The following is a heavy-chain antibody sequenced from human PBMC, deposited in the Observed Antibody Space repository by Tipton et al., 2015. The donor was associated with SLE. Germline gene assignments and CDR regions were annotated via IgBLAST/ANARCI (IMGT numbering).Heavy chain of an antibody. CDR3: ARCIAVAGDAAFDI. CDR1: GYSISSGYY. J-gene: IGHJ3*02. V-gene: IGHV4-38-2*01. CDR2: IYHSGST. Sequence: LRLSCAVSGYSISSGYYWGWIRQPPGKGLEWIGSIYHSGSTYYNPSLKSRVTISVDTSKNQFSLKLSSVTAADTAVYYCARCIAVAGDAAFDIWGQGTMVTVSS. D-gene: IGHD6-19*01.